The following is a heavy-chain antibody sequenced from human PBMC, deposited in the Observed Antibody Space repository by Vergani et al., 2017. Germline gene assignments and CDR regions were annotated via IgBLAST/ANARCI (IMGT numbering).Heavy chain of an antibody. D-gene: IGHD6-25*01. J-gene: IGHJ6*03. CDR3: ARVDTQVPATSHFYYMDV. Sequence: QLQLQESGPGLVKPSQTLSLTCAVSGGSISSGDHCWTWIRQRPGKGLEWIGYIFYSGTTYDNPSLRRRLTISVDTSQNQFSLKLRSVTAADTAVYYCARVDTQVPATSHFYYMDVWGKGTTVVVSS. CDR1: GGSISSGDHC. CDR2: IFYSGTT. V-gene: IGHV4-31*11.